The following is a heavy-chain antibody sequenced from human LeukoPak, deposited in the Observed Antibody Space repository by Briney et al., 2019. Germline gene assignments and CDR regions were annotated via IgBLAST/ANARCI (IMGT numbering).Heavy chain of an antibody. V-gene: IGHV3-7*01. CDR3: ARDESSWFDY. CDR1: GFTFTTYG. CDR2: IKQDGTER. D-gene: IGHD6-13*01. J-gene: IGHJ4*02. Sequence: GGSLRLSCAASGFTFTTYGMSWVRQAPGKGLEWVANIKQDGTERYYVDSVKGRVTISRDNAKNSLYLQMSSLRVEDTAVYYCARDESSWFDYWGQGTLVTVSS.